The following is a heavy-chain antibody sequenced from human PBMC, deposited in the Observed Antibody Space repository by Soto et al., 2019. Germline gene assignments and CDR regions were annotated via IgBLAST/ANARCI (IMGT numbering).Heavy chain of an antibody. J-gene: IGHJ5*02. D-gene: IGHD2-2*01. V-gene: IGHV3-30*18. CDR3: AKDIEHVLVPAASLDWFDP. CDR2: ISYDGSNK. CDR1: GFTFSSYG. Sequence: QVQLVESGGGVVQPGRSLRLSCAASGFTFSSYGMHWVRQAPGKGLEWVAVISYDGSNKYYADSVKGRFTISRDNSKNTLYLQMNSLRAEDTAVYYCAKDIEHVLVPAASLDWFDPWGQGTLVTVSS.